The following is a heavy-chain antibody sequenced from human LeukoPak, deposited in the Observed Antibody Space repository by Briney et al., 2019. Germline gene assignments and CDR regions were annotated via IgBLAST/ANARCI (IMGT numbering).Heavy chain of an antibody. V-gene: IGHV4-31*03. D-gene: IGHD3-10*01. Sequence: SETLSLTCTVSGGSISSGGYYWSWIRQHPGKGLEWIGYIYYSGSTYYNPSLKSRVTISVDTSKNQFSLKLSSVTAADTAVYYRAGGATYYYYYMDVWGKGTTVTVSS. CDR3: AGGATYYYYYMDV. CDR2: IYYSGST. CDR1: GGSISSGGYY. J-gene: IGHJ6*03.